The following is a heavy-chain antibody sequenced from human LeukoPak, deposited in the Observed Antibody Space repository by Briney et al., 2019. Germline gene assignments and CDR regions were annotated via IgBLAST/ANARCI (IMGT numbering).Heavy chain of an antibody. Sequence: GGSLRLSCAASGFTFSSYAMHWVRQAPGKGLEWVAVISYDGSNKYYADSVKGRFTISRDNSKNTLYLQMNSLRAEDTAVYYCARDHRDYGDYGEVYWGQGTLVTVSS. D-gene: IGHD4-17*01. CDR2: ISYDGSNK. CDR1: GFTFSSYA. J-gene: IGHJ4*02. V-gene: IGHV3-30-3*01. CDR3: ARDHRDYGDYGEVY.